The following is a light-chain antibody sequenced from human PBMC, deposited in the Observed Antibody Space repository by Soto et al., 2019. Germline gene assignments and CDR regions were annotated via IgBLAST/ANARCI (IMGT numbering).Light chain of an antibody. Sequence: IMLTQSPATLSLSTGERATLSCRASQSVSNYLAWYQQKPGQAXXLLIYEASNIASGIPARFSGSGSGTDFTLTISSLDPEDFAVYYCQQRSNWPPVTFGGGTKVDIK. CDR3: QQRSNWPPVT. V-gene: IGKV3-11*01. CDR1: QSVSNY. CDR2: EAS. J-gene: IGKJ4*01.